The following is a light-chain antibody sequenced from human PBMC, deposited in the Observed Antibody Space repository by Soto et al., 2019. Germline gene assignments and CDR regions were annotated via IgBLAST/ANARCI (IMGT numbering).Light chain of an antibody. V-gene: IGLV2-14*03. Sequence: QSALTQPASVSGSPGQSITISGTGTSSDIGVYNYVSWYQHHPGKAPKFIIYDVSNRPSGVSDRFSGSKSGNTASLTISRLQAEDEDDYYCNSYTSSSTYVFGTGTKVTVL. J-gene: IGLJ1*01. CDR2: DVS. CDR1: SSDIGVYNY. CDR3: NSYTSSSTYV.